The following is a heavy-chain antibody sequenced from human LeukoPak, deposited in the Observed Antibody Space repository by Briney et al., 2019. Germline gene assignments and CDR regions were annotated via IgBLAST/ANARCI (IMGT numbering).Heavy chain of an antibody. D-gene: IGHD3-22*01. CDR3: ARLVDDSSGYYVLFFDY. CDR2: IYYSGST. V-gene: IGHV4-59*08. Sequence: LSLTCTVSGGSISSYYWSWIRQPPGKGLEWIGYIYYSGSTNYNPSLKSRVTISLDTSKNQFSLKLSSVTAADTAVYYCARLVDDSSGYYVLFFDYWGQGTLVTVSS. CDR1: GGSISSYY. J-gene: IGHJ4*02.